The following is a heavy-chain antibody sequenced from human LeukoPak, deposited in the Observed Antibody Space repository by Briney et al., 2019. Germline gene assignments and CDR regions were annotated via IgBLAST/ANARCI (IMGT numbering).Heavy chain of an antibody. CDR3: ARGVGYCSGGSCYSGGNFDY. Sequence: SETLSLTCTVSGGSISSGGYYWSWLRQHPGMGLEWLGYIYYGGSTYYNPSLKSRVTISVDTSKNQFSLTLSSVSAADTAVYYCARGVGYCSGGSCYSGGNFDYWGQGTLVTVSS. D-gene: IGHD2-15*01. CDR1: GGSISSGGYY. V-gene: IGHV4-31*03. J-gene: IGHJ4*02. CDR2: IYYGGST.